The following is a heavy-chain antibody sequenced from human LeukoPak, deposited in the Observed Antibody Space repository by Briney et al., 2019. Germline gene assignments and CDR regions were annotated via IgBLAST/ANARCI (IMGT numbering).Heavy chain of an antibody. Sequence: ASVKVSCKASGYTFTGYYMHWVRQAPGQGLEWMGWINPNSGGTNYAQKLQGRVTMTRDTSISTAYMELSRLRTDDTAVYYRARGGIVVVPAAYWFDPWGQGTLVTVSS. CDR1: GYTFTGYY. V-gene: IGHV1-2*02. CDR2: INPNSGGT. J-gene: IGHJ5*02. D-gene: IGHD2-2*01. CDR3: ARGGIVVVPAAYWFDP.